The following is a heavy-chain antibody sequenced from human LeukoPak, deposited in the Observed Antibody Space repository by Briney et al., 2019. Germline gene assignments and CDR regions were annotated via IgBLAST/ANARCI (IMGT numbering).Heavy chain of an antibody. CDR1: GGSMRSHY. J-gene: IGHJ3*02. CDR2: IDYSGST. V-gene: IGHV4-59*11. Sequence: SETLSLTCTVSGGSMRSHYWSWIRQTPGKGLEWIGYIDYSGSTRYNPSLQSRVTISVDTSKNQLSLKLTSVTATDTAVYYCARLINNDNSGDPDTFDMWGQGTVVTVFS. D-gene: IGHD3-22*01. CDR3: ARLINNDNSGDPDTFDM.